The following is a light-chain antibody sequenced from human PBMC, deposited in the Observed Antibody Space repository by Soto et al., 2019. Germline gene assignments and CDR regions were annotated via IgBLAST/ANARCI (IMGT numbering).Light chain of an antibody. V-gene: IGKV1-39*01. CDR3: QQTSAAPLP. Sequence: DIQMAQSPSSLSASVGDTITITCRASRNINTSLNWYQQKPGKAPKLLIFGASSLQSGVPSRFRDSGSRTDFCLPINSLQPEDFANYCFQQTSAAPLPFGPGTKVDIK. J-gene: IGKJ3*01. CDR1: RNINTS. CDR2: GAS.